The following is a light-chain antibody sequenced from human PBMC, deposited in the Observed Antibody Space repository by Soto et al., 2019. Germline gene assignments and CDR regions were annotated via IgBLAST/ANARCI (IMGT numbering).Light chain of an antibody. CDR2: AAS. CDR3: QQHNSYPLT. Sequence: DIQMTQSPSTLSASVGDTVTITCRASQSISSWLAWYQQTPGKAPKLLIYAASSLESGVPSRFSGSGSGTEFTLTINSLQPDDFATDDCQQHNSYPLTVGGGTKGEIK. CDR1: QSISSW. V-gene: IGKV1-5*01. J-gene: IGKJ4*02.